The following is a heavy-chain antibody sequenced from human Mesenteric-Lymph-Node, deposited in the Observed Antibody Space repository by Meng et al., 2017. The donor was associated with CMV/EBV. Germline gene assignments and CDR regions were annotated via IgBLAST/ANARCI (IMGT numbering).Heavy chain of an antibody. J-gene: IGHJ5*01. CDR3: ARVRYHESSGWFDS. CDR2: MNPNSGNT. V-gene: IGHV1-8*03. D-gene: IGHD3-22*01. CDR1: GYTFTSYD. Sequence: ASVKVSCKASGYTFTSYDINWVRQATGQGLEWMGWMNPNSGNTGYAQKFQGRVTITRNTSISTAYMELSSLRSEDTAVYYCARVRYHESSGWFDSWGQGTLVTVSS.